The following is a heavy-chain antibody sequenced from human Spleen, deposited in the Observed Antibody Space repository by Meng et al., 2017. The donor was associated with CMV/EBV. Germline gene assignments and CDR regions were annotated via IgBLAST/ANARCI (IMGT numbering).Heavy chain of an antibody. D-gene: IGHD3-3*01. V-gene: IGHV3-15*01. CDR3: TTGTSDFWSGYRVY. CDR2: IKSKTDGGTT. CDR1: GFTVSSNY. Sequence: ESLKISCAASGFTVSSNYMSWVRQAPGKGLEWVGRIKSKTDGGTTDYAAPVKGRFTISRDDSKNTLYLQMNSLKTEDTAVYYCTTGTSDFWSGYRVYWGQGTLVTVSS. J-gene: IGHJ4*02.